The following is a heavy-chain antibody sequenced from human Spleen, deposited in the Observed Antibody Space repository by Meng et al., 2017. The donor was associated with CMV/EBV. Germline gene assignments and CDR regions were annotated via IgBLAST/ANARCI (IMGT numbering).Heavy chain of an antibody. CDR1: GFTFRTYS. CDR3: ARAPKDCSGSTCSLYFDY. Sequence: GESLKISCVASGFTFRTYSMNWVRQAPGKGLEWVSYISSGSSTEYYADSVRGRFTISRDNAKNSLYLQMNSLRAEDTAVYYCARAPKDCSGSTCSLYFDYWGQGTLVTVSS. D-gene: IGHD2-15*01. V-gene: IGHV3-48*04. J-gene: IGHJ4*02. CDR2: ISSGSSTE.